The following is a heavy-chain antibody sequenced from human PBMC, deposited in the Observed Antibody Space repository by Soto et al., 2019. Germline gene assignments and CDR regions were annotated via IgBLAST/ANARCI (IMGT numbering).Heavy chain of an antibody. CDR3: ARDCTGGSCFCIY. CDR2: INTYNGNS. Sequence: QVQLVQSAAEVKKPGASVKVSCKASGYTLTNYAISWVRQAPGQGPEWMGWINTYNGNSNYAQKFQGRVTMTTDTSTNTAYMELRRLTSDDTAVYYLARDCTGGSCFCIYWGQGTLVTVSS. J-gene: IGHJ4*02. CDR1: GYTLTNYA. V-gene: IGHV1-18*01. D-gene: IGHD2-15*01.